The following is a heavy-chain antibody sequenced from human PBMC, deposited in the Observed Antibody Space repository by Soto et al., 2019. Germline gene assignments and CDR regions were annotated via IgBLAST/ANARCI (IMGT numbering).Heavy chain of an antibody. V-gene: IGHV3-7*05. CDR1: EYTFSSLW. D-gene: IGHD6-19*01. CDR2: IEQNGGER. CDR3: VGGYGWLPDY. J-gene: IGHJ4*02. Sequence: DVHLVESGGGLVQPGGPLRLSCEASEYTFSSLWMNWVRQAPGKGLEWVAIIEQNGGERNYLDSVKGRFTISRDNAKKSVYLQMNSLRAEDTALYYCVGGYGWLPDYWGQGTLVIVSS.